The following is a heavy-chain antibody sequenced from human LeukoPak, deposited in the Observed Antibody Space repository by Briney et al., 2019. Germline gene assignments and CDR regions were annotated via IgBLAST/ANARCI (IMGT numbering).Heavy chain of an antibody. CDR1: GFTFSDYW. J-gene: IGHJ4*02. D-gene: IGHD3-10*01. CDR2: INSEGSTT. V-gene: IGHV3-74*01. CDR3: AAVRAVISGSLDY. Sequence: PGGSLRLSCAASGFTFSDYWMHWVRQAPGKGLVWVSCINSEGSTTNYADSVKGRFTISRDNAKNTLYLQMNSLGAEDTAVYCCAAVRAVISGSLDYWGQGTLVTVSS.